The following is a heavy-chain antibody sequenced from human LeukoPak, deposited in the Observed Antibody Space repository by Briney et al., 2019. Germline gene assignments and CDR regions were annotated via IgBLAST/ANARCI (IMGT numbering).Heavy chain of an antibody. J-gene: IGHJ5*02. D-gene: IGHD3-10*01. V-gene: IGHV3-48*03. Sequence: GGSLRLSCAASGFTFSSYEMNWVRQAPGKGLQWVSYISSSGSTRYYAESVKGRFTISRDNAKNSLYLQMSSLRDDDAAFYYCTRGARFGELYSWFDPWGLGTLVTVSS. CDR3: TRGARFGELYSWFDP. CDR2: ISSSGSTR. CDR1: GFTFSSYE.